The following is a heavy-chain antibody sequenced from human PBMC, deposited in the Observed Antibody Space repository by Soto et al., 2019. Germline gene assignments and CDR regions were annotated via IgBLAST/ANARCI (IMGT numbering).Heavy chain of an antibody. V-gene: IGHV3-23*01. CDR3: ARTIPGYFWAGVY. D-gene: IGHD1-1*01. J-gene: IGHJ4*02. CDR1: GFTFNMYA. CDR2: IGGSGANT. Sequence: LXLSCAASGFTFNMYAMSWVRQAPGKGLEWVSGIGGSGANTYYADFVKGRFTISRDNSKNTLYLQMDSLRAEDTAIYYCARTIPGYFWAGVYWGQGTLVTVSS.